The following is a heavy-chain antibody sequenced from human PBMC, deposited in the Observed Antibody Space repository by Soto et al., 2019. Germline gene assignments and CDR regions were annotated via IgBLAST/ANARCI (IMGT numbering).Heavy chain of an antibody. Sequence: EVQLVESGGGLVQPGGSLRLSCAASGFTVSSNYMSWVRQAPGKGLEWVSVIYSGGSTYYADSVKGRFTISRHNSKNTRYLQMNSLRAEDTAVDYCARSDYDSSGPRFGMDVWGQGTTVTVSS. CDR3: ARSDYDSSGPRFGMDV. V-gene: IGHV3-53*04. CDR1: GFTVSSNY. D-gene: IGHD3-22*01. J-gene: IGHJ6*02. CDR2: IYSGGST.